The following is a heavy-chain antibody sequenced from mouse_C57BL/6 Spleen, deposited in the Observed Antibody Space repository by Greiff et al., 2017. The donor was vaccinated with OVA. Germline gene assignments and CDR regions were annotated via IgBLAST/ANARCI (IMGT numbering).Heavy chain of an antibody. CDR3: ASGGYGPWFAY. CDR1: GYTFTSYW. J-gene: IGHJ3*01. D-gene: IGHD1-1*02. CDR2: IYPSDSET. Sequence: QVQLQQSGAELVRPGSSVKLSCKASGYTFTSYWMDWVKQRPGQGLEWIGNIYPSDSETHYNQKFKDKATLTVDKSSSTAYMQLSSLTSEDSAVYYCASGGYGPWFAYWGQGTLVTVSA. V-gene: IGHV1-61*01.